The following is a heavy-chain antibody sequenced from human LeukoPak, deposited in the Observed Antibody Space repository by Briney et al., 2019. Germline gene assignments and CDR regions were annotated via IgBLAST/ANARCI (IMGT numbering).Heavy chain of an antibody. CDR3: ARGDYYGSGSYSSDAFDI. J-gene: IGHJ3*02. V-gene: IGHV1-3*01. CDR1: GYTFTSYA. CDR2: INAGNGNT. D-gene: IGHD3-10*01. Sequence: ASVKVSCKASGYTFTSYAMHWVRQAPGQRLEWMGWINAGNGNTKYSQKFQGRVTITRDTSASTAYMELSSLRSEDTAVYYCARGDYYGSGSYSSDAFDIWGQGTMVTVSS.